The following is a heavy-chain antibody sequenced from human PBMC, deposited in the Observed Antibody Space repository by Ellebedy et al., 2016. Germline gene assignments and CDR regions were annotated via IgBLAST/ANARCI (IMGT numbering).Heavy chain of an antibody. J-gene: IGHJ4*02. V-gene: IGHV3-15*01. CDR2: IKSKADGETT. Sequence: GGSLRLSXAASGFPFSYAWMSWARQAPGKGLEWVGRIKSKADGETTDYAASLKDRFTISRDDSKNTLYLQMNSLKTEDTAIYYCTTNYFYGSCDYWGQGTLVTVSS. CDR1: GFPFSYAW. CDR3: TTNYFYGSCDY. D-gene: IGHD3-16*01.